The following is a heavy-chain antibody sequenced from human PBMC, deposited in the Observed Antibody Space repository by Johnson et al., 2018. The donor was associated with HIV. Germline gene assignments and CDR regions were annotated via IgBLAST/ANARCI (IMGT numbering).Heavy chain of an antibody. CDR3: AMCYYGSGADAFDI. D-gene: IGHD3-10*01. J-gene: IGHJ3*02. CDR1: GFPFSRYD. CDR2: TGTTGDT. V-gene: IGHV3-13*01. Sequence: VQLVESGGGLVQPGGSLRLSCAASGFPFSRYDMHWVRQVPGTGLEWVAATGTTGDTYYPASVKGRFSISREDAKNSLYLQMNSLRAEDTALYYCAMCYYGSGADAFDIWGQGTMLTVSS.